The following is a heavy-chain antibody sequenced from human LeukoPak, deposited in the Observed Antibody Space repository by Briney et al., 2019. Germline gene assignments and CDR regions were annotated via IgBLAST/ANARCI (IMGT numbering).Heavy chain of an antibody. CDR3: ARDGGYDFWSGYYQDY. D-gene: IGHD3-3*01. CDR1: GFTFSSYG. J-gene: IGHJ4*02. Sequence: GRSLRLSCAASGFTFSSYGMHWVRQAPGKGLEWVALISYDANIGSNKYYADSVKGRFTISRDNSKNTLYLQMNSLRAEDTAVYYCARDGGYDFWSGYYQDYWGQGTLVTVSS. CDR2: ISYDANIGSNK. V-gene: IGHV3-30*03.